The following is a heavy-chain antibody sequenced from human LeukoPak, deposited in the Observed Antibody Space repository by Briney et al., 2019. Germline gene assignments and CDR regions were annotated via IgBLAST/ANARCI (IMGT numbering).Heavy chain of an antibody. V-gene: IGHV1-2*02. J-gene: IGHJ5*02. CDR2: INPNSGGT. CDR1: GYTFTGYY. Sequence: ASVTVPCKASGYTFTGYYMHWVRQAPGQGLEWMGWINPNSGGTNYAQKFQGRVTMTRDTSISTAYMELSRLRSDDTAVYYCARDLRKPAASNWFDPWGQGAMVSVSS. D-gene: IGHD2-2*01. CDR3: ARDLRKPAASNWFDP.